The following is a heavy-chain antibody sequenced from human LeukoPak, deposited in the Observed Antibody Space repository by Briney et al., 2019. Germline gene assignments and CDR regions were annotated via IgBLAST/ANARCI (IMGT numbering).Heavy chain of an antibody. J-gene: IGHJ6*02. Sequence: GESLKISGKGCGSSFTSYWIGWVREMPERGLEGMGVIYPGDSDTSSSQSFEGEATISVDKSITTANLQWNSLKAADTAMYYCARRAYCGGDCVSRYGLDVWGQGTTVTVS. CDR2: IYPGDSDT. V-gene: IGHV5-51*01. D-gene: IGHD2-21*02. CDR1: GSSFTSYW. CDR3: ARRAYCGGDCVSRYGLDV.